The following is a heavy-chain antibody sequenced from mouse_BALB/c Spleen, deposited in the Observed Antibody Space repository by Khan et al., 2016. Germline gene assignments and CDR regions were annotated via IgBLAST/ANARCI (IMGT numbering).Heavy chain of an antibody. CDR3: ARIKKIVATYFDY. Sequence: QVQLQQPGAGLVKAGASVKMSCKASGYTFTSYWMHWVKQRLGQGLEWFAETNPTNGRTYYNEKFKSKATLTVEKSSSTAYMLLSGPTFEDSAVDYCARIKKIVATYFDYWGQGTTLTVSS. CDR1: GYTFTSYW. V-gene: IGHV1S81*02. D-gene: IGHD1-1*01. J-gene: IGHJ2*01. CDR2: TNPTNGRT.